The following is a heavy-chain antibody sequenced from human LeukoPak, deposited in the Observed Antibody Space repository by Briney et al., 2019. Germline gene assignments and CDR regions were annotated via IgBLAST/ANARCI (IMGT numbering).Heavy chain of an antibody. J-gene: IGHJ4*02. D-gene: IGHD1-26*01. CDR2: ISSNGHST. V-gene: IGHV3-64*01. CDR3: ARRPYSGSYYVDY. CDR1: GFTFSSYA. Sequence: PGGSLRLSCVASGFTFSSYAMHWVRQAPGKGLEYVSAISSNGHSTDYAISVKGRFTISRDNSKNTLYLQMGSLGAEDMAVYYCARRPYSGSYYVDYWGQGTLVTVSS.